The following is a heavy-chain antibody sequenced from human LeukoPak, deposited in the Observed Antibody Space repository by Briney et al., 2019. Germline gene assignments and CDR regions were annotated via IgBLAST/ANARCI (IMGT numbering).Heavy chain of an antibody. V-gene: IGHV3-11*04. CDR1: GFTFSDYY. CDR2: ISSSGSTI. J-gene: IGHJ6*02. Sequence: GGSLRLSCAASGFTFSDYYMSWIRQAPGKGLEWVSYISSSGSTIYYADSVKGRFTISRDNAKNSLYLQMNSLRAEDTAVYYCARKGELRYFDWTTYYYYGMDVWGQGTTVTVSS. CDR3: ARKGELRYFDWTTYYYYGMDV. D-gene: IGHD3-9*01.